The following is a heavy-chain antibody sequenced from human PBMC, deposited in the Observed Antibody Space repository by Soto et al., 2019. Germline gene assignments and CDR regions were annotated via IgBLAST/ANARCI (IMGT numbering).Heavy chain of an antibody. D-gene: IGHD3-3*01. CDR3: ARDRVVIPLDYYGMDV. Sequence: QGQRQESGPGLGKPSGTLSLTCAVSGVSISSSNWWRWVRQPPGKGLEWIGEIYHSGSTNYNPSLKSRVTISVDKSKNKFSLKLSSVTAADTAVYYCARDRVVIPLDYYGMDVWGQGTPVTVSS. J-gene: IGHJ6*02. CDR1: GVSISSSNW. V-gene: IGHV4-4*02. CDR2: IYHSGST.